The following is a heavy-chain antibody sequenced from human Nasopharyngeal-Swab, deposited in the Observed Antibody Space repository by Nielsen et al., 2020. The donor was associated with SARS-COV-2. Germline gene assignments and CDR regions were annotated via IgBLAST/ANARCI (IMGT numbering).Heavy chain of an antibody. J-gene: IGHJ6*02. V-gene: IGHV3-73*01. CDR1: GFTFSGSA. CDR2: IRSKANSYAT. Sequence: GESLKISCAASGFTFSGSAMHWVRQASGKGLEWVGRIRSKANSYATAYAASVKGRFTISRDDSKNTAYLQMNSLKTEDTAVYYCARGCVLTGPSCYYYGMDVWGQGTTVTVSS. D-gene: IGHD3-9*01. CDR3: ARGCVLTGPSCYYYGMDV.